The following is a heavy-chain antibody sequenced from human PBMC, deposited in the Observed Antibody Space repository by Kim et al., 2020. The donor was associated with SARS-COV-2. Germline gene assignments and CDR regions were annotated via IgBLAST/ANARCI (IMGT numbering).Heavy chain of an antibody. J-gene: IGHJ4*02. CDR2: ISAYNGNT. Sequence: ASVKVSYKASGYTFTSYGISWVRQAPGQGLEWMGWISAYNGNTNYAQKLQGRVTMTTDTSTSTAYMELRSLRSDDTAVYYCATGSRDTAMAADFDYWGQGTLVTVSS. CDR1: GYTFTSYG. D-gene: IGHD5-18*01. V-gene: IGHV1-18*01. CDR3: ATGSRDTAMAADFDY.